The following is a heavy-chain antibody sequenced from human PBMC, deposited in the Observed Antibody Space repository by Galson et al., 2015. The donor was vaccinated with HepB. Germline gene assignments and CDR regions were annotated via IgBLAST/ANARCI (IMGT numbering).Heavy chain of an antibody. V-gene: IGHV3-53*01. Sequence: SLRLSCAASGFIDSTDYMTWVRQAPGRGLDWVAVIHSGGTTYYAGSVKGRFTISRDDSKNTIYLRMNSLRAEDTAVYYCPLGRGYYGMDVWGQGTTVTVSS. D-gene: IGHD2-15*01. J-gene: IGHJ6*02. CDR2: IHSGGTT. CDR1: GFIDSTDY. CDR3: PLGRGYYGMDV.